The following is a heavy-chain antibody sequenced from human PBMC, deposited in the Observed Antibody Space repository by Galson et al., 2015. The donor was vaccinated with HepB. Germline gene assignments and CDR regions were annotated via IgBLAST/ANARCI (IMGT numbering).Heavy chain of an antibody. CDR2: INSDGSST. V-gene: IGHV3-74*01. D-gene: IGHD3-22*01. J-gene: IGHJ4*02. CDR1: GFTFSSYW. CDR3: ARAGPYDSSGYLFDY. Sequence: SLRLSCAASGFTFSSYWMHWVRQAPGKGLVWVSRINSDGSSTSYADSVKGRFTISRDNAKNTLYLQMNSLRAEDTAVYYCARAGPYDSSGYLFDYWGQGTLVTVSS.